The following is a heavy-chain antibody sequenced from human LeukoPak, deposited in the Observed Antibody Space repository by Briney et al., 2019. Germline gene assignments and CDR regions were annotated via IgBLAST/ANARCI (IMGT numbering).Heavy chain of an antibody. CDR2: IYYSGST. V-gene: IGHV4-59*08. CDR3: ARRRGWLQFDY. CDR1: GDSISSYY. D-gene: IGHD5-24*01. J-gene: IGHJ4*02. Sequence: PSETLSLTCTVSGDSISSYYWSWIRQPPGKGLEWIGYIYYSGSTNYNPSLKSRVTISVDTSKNQFSLKLSSVTAADTAVYYCARRRGWLQFDYWGQGTLVTVSS.